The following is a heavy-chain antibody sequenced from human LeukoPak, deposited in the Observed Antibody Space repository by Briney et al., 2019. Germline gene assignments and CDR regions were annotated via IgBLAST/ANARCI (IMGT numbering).Heavy chain of an antibody. V-gene: IGHV4-39*07. J-gene: IGHJ3*02. CDR1: GGSISSSNYY. CDR2: IYYSGST. CDR3: ACLTTADAFDI. D-gene: IGHD3-22*01. Sequence: SETLSLTCTVSGGSISSSNYYWGWIRQPPGKGLEWIGSIYYSGSTNYNPSLKSRVTMSVDTSKNQFSLKLSSVTAADTAVYYCACLTTADAFDIWGQGTMVTVSS.